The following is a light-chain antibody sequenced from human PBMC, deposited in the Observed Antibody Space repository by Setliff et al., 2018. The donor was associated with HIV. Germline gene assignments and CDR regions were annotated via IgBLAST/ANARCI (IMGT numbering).Light chain of an antibody. CDR1: RSDIGTYDL. Sequence: SVLTQPASVSGSPGQSSTISCTGTRSDIGTYDLVSWYRQYPGKAPKLIIYEVNRRPSGVSNRFSGSKSGNTASLTISGLQPEDETDYYCCSYTTYSTYVFGTGTKVTVL. CDR2: EVN. V-gene: IGLV2-23*02. J-gene: IGLJ1*01. CDR3: CSYTTYSTYV.